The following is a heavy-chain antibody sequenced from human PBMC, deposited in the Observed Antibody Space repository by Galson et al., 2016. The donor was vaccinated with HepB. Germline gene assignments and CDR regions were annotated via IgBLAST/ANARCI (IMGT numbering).Heavy chain of an antibody. D-gene: IGHD1-14*01. Sequence: SLRLSCAASGFTFSDYYMDWVRQAPGKGLEWFGRSRNKAKSYTTEYAESVKGRFTISRDDSTNSLFLQMNSLRAEDTAVYFCVKNTGAYYMDVWGKGTTVTVSS. CDR1: GFTFSDYY. V-gene: IGHV3-72*01. CDR3: VKNTGAYYMDV. CDR2: SRNKAKSYTT. J-gene: IGHJ6*03.